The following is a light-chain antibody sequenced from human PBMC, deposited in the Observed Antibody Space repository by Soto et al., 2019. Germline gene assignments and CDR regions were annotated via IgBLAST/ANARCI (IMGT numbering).Light chain of an antibody. V-gene: IGLV2-8*01. Sequence: QCVLTQPPSASESPGQSFTICCTITTIDVGGYNYVSWYQQPTGKAPKLMIYEVSKRPSGVPDRFSGSKSGNTASLTVSGLQPEDEADYYCSSYAGSNKSVFGTGTKVNV. CDR2: EVS. CDR1: TIDVGGYNY. J-gene: IGLJ1*01. CDR3: SSYAGSNKSV.